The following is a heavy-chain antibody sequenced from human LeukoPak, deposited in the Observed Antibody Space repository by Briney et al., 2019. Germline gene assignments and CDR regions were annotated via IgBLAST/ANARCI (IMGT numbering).Heavy chain of an antibody. CDR2: ISAYNGNT. D-gene: IGHD2-15*01. J-gene: IGHJ4*02. V-gene: IGHV1-18*01. CDR3: ARFSGYCSGGSCTEGNYFDY. Sequence: GASVKVSFKASGYTFTSYGISWVRQAPGQGLEWMGWISAYNGNTNYAQKLQGRVTMTTDTSTSTAYMELRSLRSDDTAVYYCARFSGYCSGGSCTEGNYFDYWGQGTLVTVSS. CDR1: GYTFTSYG.